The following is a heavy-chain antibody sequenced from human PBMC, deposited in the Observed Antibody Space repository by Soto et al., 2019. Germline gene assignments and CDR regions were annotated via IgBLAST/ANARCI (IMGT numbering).Heavy chain of an antibody. Sequence: DVQLVASGGGLRQPGESLRLSCAAFGFTVSGKKYVAWVRQAPGKGLEWVSALYDLDGTYYADSVKGRFTTSSDSSRTTGYLQMNDLRPDDTAVYSCATWHLREHAYDIWGQGTTVTVSS. V-gene: IGHV3-53*01. CDR3: ATWHLREHAYDI. J-gene: IGHJ3*02. D-gene: IGHD3-10*01. CDR2: LYDLDGT. CDR1: GFTVSGKKY.